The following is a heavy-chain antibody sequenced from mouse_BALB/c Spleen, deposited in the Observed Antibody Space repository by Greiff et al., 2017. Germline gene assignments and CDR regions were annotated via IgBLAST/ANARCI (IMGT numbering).Heavy chain of an antibody. V-gene: IGHV1-87*01. CDR3: ARGGGNYDFDY. Sequence: QVQLQQSGAELVRPGASVKLSCTASGYTFTSYWMQWVKQRPGQGLEWIGTIYPGDGDTRYTQKFKGKATLTADKSSSTAYMQLSSLASEDSAVYSCARGGGNYDFDYWGQGTTLTVSS. CDR2: IYPGDGDT. J-gene: IGHJ2*01. D-gene: IGHD2-1*01. CDR1: GYTFTSYW.